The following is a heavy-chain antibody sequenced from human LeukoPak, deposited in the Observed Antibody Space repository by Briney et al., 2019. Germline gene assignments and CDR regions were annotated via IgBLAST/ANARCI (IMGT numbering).Heavy chain of an antibody. J-gene: IGHJ5*02. D-gene: IGHD3-10*01. Sequence: SETLSLTCAVYGGSFSSYYWTWVRQPPGKGLEWVGEVNYSGGTKYNPSLKSRVTISVDTSKNQFSLNLSSVTAADTAVYYCARRPRGVFIVTCFDPWGEGTLVTVS. CDR2: VNYSGGT. V-gene: IGHV4-34*01. CDR1: GGSFSSYY. CDR3: ARRPRGVFIVTCFDP.